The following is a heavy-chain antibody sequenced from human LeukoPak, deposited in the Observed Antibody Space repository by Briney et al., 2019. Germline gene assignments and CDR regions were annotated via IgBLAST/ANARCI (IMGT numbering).Heavy chain of an antibody. CDR1: GYTFATYG. D-gene: IGHD3-9*01. CDR3: AINRDTSTGYYISSFDY. Sequence: PRASVKVSCKASGYTFATYGISWVRQAPGQGLEWMGWISAFNGNTNYAQKLQDRVTMTRDTSTSTAYMELRSLRSDDTAVYYCAINRDTSTGYYISSFDYWGQGTLVTVSS. CDR2: ISAFNGNT. J-gene: IGHJ4*02. V-gene: IGHV1-18*01.